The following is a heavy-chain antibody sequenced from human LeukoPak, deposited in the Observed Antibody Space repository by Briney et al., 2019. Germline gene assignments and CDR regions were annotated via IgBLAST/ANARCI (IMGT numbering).Heavy chain of an antibody. CDR3: ARGDSYFDY. V-gene: IGHV1-69*05. CDR2: IIPIFDTT. J-gene: IGHJ4*02. D-gene: IGHD2-21*02. CDR1: GGTFNSYA. Sequence: SVKVSCKASGGTFNSYAISWVRQAPGQGLEWMGRIIPIFDTTTYAQKFQGRVTITTDESTSTAYMELSSLRSEDTAVYYCARGDSYFDYWGQGTLVTVSS.